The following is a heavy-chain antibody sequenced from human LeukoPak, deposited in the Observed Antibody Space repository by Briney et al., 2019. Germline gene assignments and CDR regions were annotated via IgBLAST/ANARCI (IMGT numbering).Heavy chain of an antibody. CDR1: GGSFSAFF. V-gene: IGHV4-34*01. J-gene: IGHJ4*02. CDR2: VGHSGSA. Sequence: PSETLSLTCAVSGGSFSAFFWRWIRQPPGKGLEWIGDVGHSGSADYNPSLKSRVAISVDTSKNQFSLKLSSVTAADTAVYYCARDGYLAVDYWGQGTLVTVSS. D-gene: IGHD2-2*03. CDR3: ARDGYLAVDY.